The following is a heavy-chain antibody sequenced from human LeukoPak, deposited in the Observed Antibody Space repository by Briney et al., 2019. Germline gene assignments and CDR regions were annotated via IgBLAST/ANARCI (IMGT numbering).Heavy chain of an antibody. Sequence: GSAKDSPKAAGYTFTAYYIQWVRQAPGQGVEWMGWLYPNRCGTNSAQKFHGRAMTTRDSSIRTTYKEISRLTSYKSAAYQSARVESITARKAYFDHWGQGTLVTVSS. CDR1: GYTFTAYY. V-gene: IGHV1-2*02. CDR2: LYPNRCGT. J-gene: IGHJ4*02. D-gene: IGHD6-25*01. CDR3: ARVESITARKAYFDH.